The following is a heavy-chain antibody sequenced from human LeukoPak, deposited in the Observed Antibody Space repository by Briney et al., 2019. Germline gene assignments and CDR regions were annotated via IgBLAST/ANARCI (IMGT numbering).Heavy chain of an antibody. CDR2: INPSGGST. CDR3: ARDQLRRDYYRSGSPDY. V-gene: IGHV1-46*01. D-gene: IGHD3-10*01. Sequence: ASVKVSCKASGYTFTSYYMHWVRQAPGQGLEWMGIINPSGGSTSYAQKFQGRVTMTRDTSTSTVYMELSSLRSEDTAVYYCARDQLRRDYYRSGSPDYWGQGTLVTVSS. J-gene: IGHJ4*02. CDR1: GYTFTSYY.